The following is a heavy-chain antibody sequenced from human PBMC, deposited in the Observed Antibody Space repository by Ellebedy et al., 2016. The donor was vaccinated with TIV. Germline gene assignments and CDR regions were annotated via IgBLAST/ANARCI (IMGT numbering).Heavy chain of an antibody. V-gene: IGHV4-39*01. CDR2: LYYTGAT. D-gene: IGHD3-10*02. J-gene: IGHJ4*02. CDR3: ARLHRAHYVPAYFDL. Sequence: MPSETLSLTCTVSGASFSSGINCCAWISQAPLRGLVWIGHLYYTGATDYNASHKSRVTLSVDMSKNEFSLRRTSVTAADTGVYFCARLHRAHYVPAYFDLWGQGILVTVSS. CDR1: GASFSSGINC.